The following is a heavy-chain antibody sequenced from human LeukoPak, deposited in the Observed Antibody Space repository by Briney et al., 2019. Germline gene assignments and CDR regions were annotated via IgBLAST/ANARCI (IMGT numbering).Heavy chain of an antibody. CDR1: GFTFSSYA. Sequence: PGGSLRLSCAASGFTFSSYAMHWVRQAPGKGLEWVAVISYDGSNKYYADSVKGRFTISRDNSKNTLYLQMNSLRAEDTAVYYCARDRDDYVWGSYRPYYSYFDYWGQGTLVTVSS. J-gene: IGHJ4*02. CDR3: ARDRDDYVWGSYRPYYSYFDY. V-gene: IGHV3-30-3*01. D-gene: IGHD3-16*02. CDR2: ISYDGSNK.